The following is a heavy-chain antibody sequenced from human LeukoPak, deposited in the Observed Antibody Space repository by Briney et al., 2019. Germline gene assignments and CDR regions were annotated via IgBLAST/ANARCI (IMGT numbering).Heavy chain of an antibody. CDR1: GFTFSNNA. CDR2: ISGSGGNT. CDR3: AKEVFWSGYLFFDY. Sequence: GSLRLSCAASGFTFSNNAMSWVRQAPGKGLEWVSAISGSGGNTYYADSVKGRFTISRDNSKNTLFLQMNSLRAEDTAVYYCAKEVFWSGYLFFDYWGQGTLVTVSS. V-gene: IGHV3-23*01. D-gene: IGHD3-3*01. J-gene: IGHJ4*02.